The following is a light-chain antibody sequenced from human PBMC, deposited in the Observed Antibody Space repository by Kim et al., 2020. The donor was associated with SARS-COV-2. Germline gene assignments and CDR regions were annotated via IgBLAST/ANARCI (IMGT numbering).Light chain of an antibody. V-gene: IGLV3-1*01. Sequence: SYELTQPPSVSVSPGQTDSITCTGDKLGYKYASWYQQKPGQSPVLVIYQDSKRPSGIPERFSGSNSGNTATLTISGTQAMDEADYYCQAWDSSTYVFGTGTNVTVL. J-gene: IGLJ1*01. CDR1: KLGYKY. CDR3: QAWDSSTYV. CDR2: QDS.